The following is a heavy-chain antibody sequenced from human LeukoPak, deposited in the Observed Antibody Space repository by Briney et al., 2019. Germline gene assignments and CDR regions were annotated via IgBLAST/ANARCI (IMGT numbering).Heavy chain of an antibody. D-gene: IGHD6-19*01. CDR1: GFTFSSYE. CDR3: ASSDSGWFDY. V-gene: IGHV3-48*03. CDR2: ISSSGSTI. J-gene: IGHJ4*02. Sequence: GGSLRLSCAASGFTFSSYEMNWVRQASGKGLEWVSYISSSGSTIYYADSVKGRFTISRDNANNSLYLQMNSLRAEDTAVYYCASSDSGWFDYWGQGTLVTVSS.